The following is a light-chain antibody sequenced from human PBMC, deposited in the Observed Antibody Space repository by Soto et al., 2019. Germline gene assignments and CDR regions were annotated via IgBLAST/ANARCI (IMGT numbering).Light chain of an antibody. J-gene: IGLJ2*01. CDR1: KLGDKY. CDR2: QDS. V-gene: IGLV3-1*01. Sequence: SSELTQPPSVSVSPGQTASITCSGDKLGDKYACWYQQKPGQSPVLVIYQDSKRPSGIPERFSGSNSGNTATLTISGTQAMDEADYYCQAWDSSTVLFGGGTKVTVL. CDR3: QAWDSSTVL.